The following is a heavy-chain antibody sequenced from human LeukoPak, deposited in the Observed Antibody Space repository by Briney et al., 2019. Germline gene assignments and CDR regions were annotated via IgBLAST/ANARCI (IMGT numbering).Heavy chain of an antibody. Sequence: PGRSLRLSCAASGFTFDDYAMHWVRQAPGKGLEWVSGISWNSGSIGYADSVKGRFTISRDNAKHSLYLQMNSLRAEDTALYYCAKDIAAAGTGYFDYWGQGTLVTVSS. CDR1: GFTFDDYA. V-gene: IGHV3-9*01. D-gene: IGHD6-13*01. CDR2: ISWNSGSI. CDR3: AKDIAAAGTGYFDY. J-gene: IGHJ4*02.